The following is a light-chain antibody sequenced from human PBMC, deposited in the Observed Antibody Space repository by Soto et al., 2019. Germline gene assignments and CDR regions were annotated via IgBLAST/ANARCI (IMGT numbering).Light chain of an antibody. V-gene: IGKV1-5*03. CDR2: KAS. CDR1: QSISSW. Sequence: DIQMTHSPSTPSASVGDRVTITCRASQSISSWLAWYQQKQGKAPKVLIYKASTLNSGVPSRFSGSGSGTEFTLTISSLQPDDFATDDCQHYNSYSEAFGQGTKVDIK. CDR3: QHYNSYSEA. J-gene: IGKJ1*01.